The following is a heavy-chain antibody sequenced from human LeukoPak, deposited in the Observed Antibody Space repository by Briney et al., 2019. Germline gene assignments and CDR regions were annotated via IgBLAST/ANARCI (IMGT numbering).Heavy chain of an antibody. Sequence: GRSLRLSCAASGFTFSSYGMHWVRQAPGKGLEWVAVISYDGSNKYYADSVKGRFTISRDNSKNTLYLQMNSLRAEDTAVYYCAKDFPCSGGSCYSSGFDYWGQGTLVTVSS. CDR3: AKDFPCSGGSCYSSGFDY. CDR1: GFTFSSYG. J-gene: IGHJ4*02. D-gene: IGHD2-15*01. V-gene: IGHV3-30*18. CDR2: ISYDGSNK.